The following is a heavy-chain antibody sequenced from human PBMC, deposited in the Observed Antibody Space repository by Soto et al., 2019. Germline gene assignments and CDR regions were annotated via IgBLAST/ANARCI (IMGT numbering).Heavy chain of an antibody. V-gene: IGHV1-18*04. CDR1: GYTFTSYG. CDR2: ISAYNGNT. CDR3: ARDGALFKGGYSYGNAFDI. Sequence: QVQLVQSGAEVKKPGASVKVSCKASGYTFTSYGISWVRQAPGQGLEWMGWISAYNGNTNYAQKLQGRVTMTTDTSMSTAYMELRSLRSDDTAVYYCARDGALFKGGYSYGNAFDIWGQGTMVTVSS. D-gene: IGHD5-18*01. J-gene: IGHJ3*02.